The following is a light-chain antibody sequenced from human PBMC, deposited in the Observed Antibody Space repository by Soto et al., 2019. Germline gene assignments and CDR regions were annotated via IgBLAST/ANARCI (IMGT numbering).Light chain of an antibody. J-gene: IGKJ1*01. CDR3: QQYNFYWS. CDR2: DAS. Sequence: DIQMTQSPSTLSASGGDRVTMTCRASENISGCLAWYQQTPGRATKLLIYDASSLESGVPSRFSGGGSGTKFTLTISSLQADDFGTYYCQQYNFYWSFGQGTKVDIK. CDR1: ENISGC. V-gene: IGKV1-5*01.